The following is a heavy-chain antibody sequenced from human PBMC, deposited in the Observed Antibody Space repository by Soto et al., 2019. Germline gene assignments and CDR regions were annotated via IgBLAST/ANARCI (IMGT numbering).Heavy chain of an antibody. D-gene: IGHD3-22*01. V-gene: IGHV1-3*01. CDR2: IDAGNAKT. J-gene: IGHJ3*01. CDR1: GYTFISDT. CDR3: ARVSSGSDAFDV. Sequence: GXSVKVSFRDSGYTFISDTKHWVRQAPGQRLEWMVWIDAGNAKTKYSQKFQGRVTITRDTSASTTYMELSSLRFEDTAMYYCARVSSGSDAFDVWGQGTMVTVS.